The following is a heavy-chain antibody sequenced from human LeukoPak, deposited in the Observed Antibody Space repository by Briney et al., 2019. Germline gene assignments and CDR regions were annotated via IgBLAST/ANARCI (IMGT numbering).Heavy chain of an antibody. CDR2: INMDGSIT. V-gene: IGHV3-74*01. J-gene: IGHJ4*02. Sequence: GGSLRLSCAASGFSFISYWMHWVRQAPGEGRVWVSRINMDGSITTYADSVKGRFTISRDNAKNTLYLQMNSLRAQDTAVYYCARDRVYCGSTSCYAYYFDHWGQGTLVPVSS. CDR3: ARDRVYCGSTSCYAYYFDH. D-gene: IGHD2-2*01. CDR1: GFSFISYW.